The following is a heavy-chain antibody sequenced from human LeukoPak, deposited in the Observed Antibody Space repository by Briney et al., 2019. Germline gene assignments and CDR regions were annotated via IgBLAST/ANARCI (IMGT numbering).Heavy chain of an antibody. J-gene: IGHJ4*02. CDR2: VYYSGST. CDR1: GGSISSYY. CDR3: ARLKAVPGTGGYFDY. V-gene: IGHV4-59*08. D-gene: IGHD6-13*01. Sequence: SETLSLTCTVSGGSISSYYWSWIRQPPGKGLEWIGDVYYSGSTDYNPSLKSRVTISVDTSKNQFSLKLSSVTAADTAVYYCARLKAVPGTGGYFDYWGQGTLVTVSS.